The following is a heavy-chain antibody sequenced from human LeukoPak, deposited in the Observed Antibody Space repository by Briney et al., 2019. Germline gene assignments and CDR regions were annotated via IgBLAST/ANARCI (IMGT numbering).Heavy chain of an antibody. J-gene: IGHJ6*04. CDR3: ARELSLTMVRGALSPADYYYYGMDV. V-gene: IGHV1-2*04. CDR1: GYTFTGYY. CDR2: INPNSGGT. D-gene: IGHD3-10*01. Sequence: GASVKVSCKASGYTFTGYYMHWVRQAPGQGLEWMGWINPNSGGTNYAQKFQGWVTMTRDTSISTAYMELSRLRSDDTAVYYCARELSLTMVRGALSPADYYYYGMDVWGKGTTVTVSS.